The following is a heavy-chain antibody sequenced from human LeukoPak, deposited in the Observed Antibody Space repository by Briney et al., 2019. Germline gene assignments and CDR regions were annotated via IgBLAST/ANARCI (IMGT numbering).Heavy chain of an antibody. CDR2: IYTSGST. CDR1: GGSITNYY. V-gene: IGHV4-4*07. D-gene: IGHD2-2*01. J-gene: IGHJ6*02. CDR3: ARGCGSTSCWLRMDV. Sequence: SETLSLTCTVSGGSITNYYWSWIRQPAGKGLEWIGRIYTSGSTSYNPSLKSRVTMSVDTSKNQFSLKLSSVTAADTAVYYCARGCGSTSCWLRMDVWGQGTTVTVSS.